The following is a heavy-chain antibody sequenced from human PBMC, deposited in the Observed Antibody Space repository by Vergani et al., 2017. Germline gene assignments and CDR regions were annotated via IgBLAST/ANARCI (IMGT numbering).Heavy chain of an antibody. CDR2: IIPILGIA. V-gene: IGHV1-69*08. CDR1: GGTFSSYT. CDR3: ATEGPGIAVAGTAFGY. J-gene: IGHJ4*02. Sequence: QVQLVQSGAEVKKPGSSVKVSCKASGGTFSSYTISWVRQAPGQGLEWMGRIIPILGIANYAQKFQGRVTITADKSTSTAYMELSSLRSEDTAVYYCATEGPGIAVAGTAFGYWGQGTLVTVSS. D-gene: IGHD6-19*01.